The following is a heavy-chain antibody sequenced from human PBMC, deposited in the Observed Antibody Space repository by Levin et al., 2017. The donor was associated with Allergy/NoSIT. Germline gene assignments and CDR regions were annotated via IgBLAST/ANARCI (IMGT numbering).Heavy chain of an antibody. D-gene: IGHD4-17*01. J-gene: IGHJ4*02. V-gene: IGHV1-2*02. CDR1: GYTFTDHY. Sequence: GESLKISCEAAGYTFTDHYMHWVRQAPGQGLEWMGWVNCNSGDTHYAQKFQDRVTITRDTSITTAYIEVSSLRFDDTALYFCARNDYGDYVQNFDYWGQGTLVTVSS. CDR2: VNCNSGDT. CDR3: ARNDYGDYVQNFDY.